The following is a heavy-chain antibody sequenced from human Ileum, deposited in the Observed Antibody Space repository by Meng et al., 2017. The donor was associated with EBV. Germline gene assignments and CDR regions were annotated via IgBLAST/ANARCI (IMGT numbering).Heavy chain of an antibody. Sequence: VPLQACGPGLGRSSDPLSPTFAVSCNPIRSTNCCGWIRQPPGKGLEWIGYIYYSGSTSYNPSLKSRVTMSVDTSKNQFSLNLNSVTAVDTAVYYCARNVPGTSAYYDWGQGTLVTVSS. D-gene: IGHD3-22*01. CDR3: ARNVPGTSAYYD. CDR1: CNPIRSTNC. J-gene: IGHJ4*02. CDR2: IYYSGST. V-gene: IGHV4-28*01.